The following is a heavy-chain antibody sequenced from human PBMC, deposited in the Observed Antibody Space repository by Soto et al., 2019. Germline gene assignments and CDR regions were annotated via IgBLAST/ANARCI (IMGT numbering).Heavy chain of an antibody. J-gene: IGHJ4*02. V-gene: IGHV3-11*01. Sequence: PGGSLRLSCAASGFTFSDYYMSWIRQAPGKGLEWVSYISSSGSTIYYADSVKGRFTISRDNAKNSLYLQMNSLRAEDMAVYYCARDRCSGGSCYYRNLDYWGQGTLVTVSS. CDR3: ARDRCSGGSCYYRNLDY. CDR2: ISSSGSTI. D-gene: IGHD2-15*01. CDR1: GFTFSDYY.